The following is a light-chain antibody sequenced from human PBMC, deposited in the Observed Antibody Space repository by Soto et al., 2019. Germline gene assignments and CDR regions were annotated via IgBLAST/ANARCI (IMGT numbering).Light chain of an antibody. J-gene: IGKJ1*01. CDR3: QQYNSYWT. Sequence: DIQMTQSPSTLSASVGDRVTITCRASQSISSRLAWYQQKPGKAPKLLIYKASSLESGVPSRFSGSGSGTEFTLTISSLQPDDSATYYGQQYNSYWTFGQGTKVAIK. CDR1: QSISSR. V-gene: IGKV1-5*03. CDR2: KAS.